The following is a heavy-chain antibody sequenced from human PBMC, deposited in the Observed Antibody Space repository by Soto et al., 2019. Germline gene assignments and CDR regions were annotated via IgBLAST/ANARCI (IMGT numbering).Heavy chain of an antibody. V-gene: IGHV3-21*01. CDR2: ISSSSSYI. J-gene: IGHJ4*02. CDR3: ARASSSSWYYLDY. Sequence: ESGGGLVKPGGSLRLSCAASGFTFSSYSMNWVRQAPGKGLEWVSSISSSSSYIYYADSVKGRFTISRDNAKNSLYLQMNSLRAEDTAVYYCARASSSSWYYLDYWGQGTLVTVSS. CDR1: GFTFSSYS. D-gene: IGHD6-13*01.